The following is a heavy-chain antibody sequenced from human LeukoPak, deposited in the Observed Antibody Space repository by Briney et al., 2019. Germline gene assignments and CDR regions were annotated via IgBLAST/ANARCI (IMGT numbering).Heavy chain of an antibody. Sequence: GGSLRLSCEASGLTFSNYAMSWVRQARGKGLEWVSTITASAASTFYTDSVRGRFTISRDNSKSTLYLHMSNLRAEDTAVYYCAKHFGASSGYAFDFWGQGTLVTVSS. J-gene: IGHJ4*02. CDR2: ITASAAST. V-gene: IGHV3-23*01. D-gene: IGHD5-12*01. CDR3: AKHFGASSGYAFDF. CDR1: GLTFSNYA.